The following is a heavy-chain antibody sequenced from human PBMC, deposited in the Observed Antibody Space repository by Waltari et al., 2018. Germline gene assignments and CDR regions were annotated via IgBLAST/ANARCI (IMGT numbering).Heavy chain of an antibody. CDR2: ISPNNGDT. CDR3: ARGGYSYGYGMDV. CDR1: GYSFRDPH. J-gene: IGHJ6*02. Sequence: QVQLVQSGAEVKNLGASVRVSCPASGYSFRDPHMHWVRQAPGQGLEWVGWISPNNGDTNYAQRFQGWVTMTSDSSISTAYMELNRLRSDDTAVYYCARGGYSYGYGMDVWGQGTTVIVSS. V-gene: IGHV1-2*04. D-gene: IGHD5-12*01.